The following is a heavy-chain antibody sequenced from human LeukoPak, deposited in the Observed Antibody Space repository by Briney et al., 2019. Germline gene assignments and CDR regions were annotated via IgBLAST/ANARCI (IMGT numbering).Heavy chain of an antibody. CDR3: ARQVADYGDYVHYYYYYYMDV. CDR2: ISSSVSTI. Sequence: PGGSLRLSCAATGFTFSDYYMSLIRQAPGKGLEWVSYISSSVSTIYYADSVKGRFTISRDNAKNSLYLQMNSLRAEDTAVYYCARQVADYGDYVHYYYYYYMDVWGKGTTVTVSS. J-gene: IGHJ6*03. D-gene: IGHD4-17*01. CDR1: GFTFSDYY. V-gene: IGHV3-11*01.